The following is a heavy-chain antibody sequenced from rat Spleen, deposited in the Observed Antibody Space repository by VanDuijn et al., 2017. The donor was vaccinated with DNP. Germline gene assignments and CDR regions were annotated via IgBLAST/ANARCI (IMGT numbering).Heavy chain of an antibody. V-gene: IGHV5-7*01. CDR3: ARPDY. CDR1: GFTFSDYN. J-gene: IGHJ2*01. Sequence: EVQLVESGGGLVQPGRSLKLSCAASGFTFSDYNLAWVRQAPKKGLEWVATISYDGSSVYYRDSVKGRFTISRDNAKSTLYLQMDSLRSEDTATYYCARPDYWGQGVMVTVSS. CDR2: ISYDGSSV.